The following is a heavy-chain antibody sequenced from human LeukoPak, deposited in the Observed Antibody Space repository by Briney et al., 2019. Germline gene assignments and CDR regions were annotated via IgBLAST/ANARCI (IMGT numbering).Heavy chain of an antibody. V-gene: IGHV3-21*01. J-gene: IGHJ4*02. Sequence: GGSLRLSCAASGFTFSSYSMNWVRQAPGKGLEWVSSISSSSYIYYADSVKGRFTISRDNAKNSLYLQMNSLRAEDTAVYYCARDHCSSTSCPLAYWGQGTLVTVSS. CDR2: ISSSSYI. CDR3: ARDHCSSTSCPLAY. D-gene: IGHD2-2*01. CDR1: GFTFSSYS.